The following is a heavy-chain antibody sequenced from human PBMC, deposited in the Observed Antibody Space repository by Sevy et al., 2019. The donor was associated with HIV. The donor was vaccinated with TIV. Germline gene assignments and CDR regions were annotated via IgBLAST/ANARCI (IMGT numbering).Heavy chain of an antibody. D-gene: IGHD6-19*01. CDR1: GYTFTSYY. J-gene: IGHJ3*02. CDR3: ARSRIVVAVTEGAFDI. Sequence: ASVKVSCKASGYTFTSYYMHWVRQAPGQGLEWMGIINPSGGSTSYAQKFQGRVTMTRDTSTSTVYMELSSLRSEDTAVYYCARSRIVVAVTEGAFDIWGQGTMVTVSS. V-gene: IGHV1-46*01. CDR2: INPSGGST.